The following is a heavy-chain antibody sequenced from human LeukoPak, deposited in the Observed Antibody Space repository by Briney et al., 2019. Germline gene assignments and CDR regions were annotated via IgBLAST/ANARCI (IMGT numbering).Heavy chain of an antibody. J-gene: IGHJ4*02. Sequence: ASVKVSCKASGYTFTGYYMHWVRQAPGQGLEWMGWINPNSGGTNYAQKFQGRVTMTRDTSISTAYMELGRLRSDDTAVYYCAIDRTWANYFDYWGQGTLVTVSS. CDR2: INPNSGGT. V-gene: IGHV1-2*02. D-gene: IGHD7-27*01. CDR1: GYTFTGYY. CDR3: AIDRTWANYFDY.